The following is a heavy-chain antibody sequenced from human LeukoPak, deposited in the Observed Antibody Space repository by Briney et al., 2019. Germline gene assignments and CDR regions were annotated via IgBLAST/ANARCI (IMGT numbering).Heavy chain of an antibody. D-gene: IGHD5-24*01. CDR1: GFTVSSNY. V-gene: IGHV3-66*01. Sequence: GGSLRLSCAASGFTVSSNYMSWVRQAPGKGLEWVSVIYSGGSTDYKDSVKDRFIISRDNSKNTLYPQMNSLRAEDTAVYYCAKEMATMNDFDIWGQGTMVTVSS. CDR3: AKEMATMNDFDI. CDR2: IYSGGST. J-gene: IGHJ3*02.